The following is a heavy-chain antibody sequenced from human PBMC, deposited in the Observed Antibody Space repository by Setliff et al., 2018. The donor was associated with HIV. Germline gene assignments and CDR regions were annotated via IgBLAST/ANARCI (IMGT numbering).Heavy chain of an antibody. CDR2: IYYSGNT. D-gene: IGHD2-2*01. CDR3: ARAFCSSASCYGGGDAFDI. Sequence: LSLTCTVSGGSISSGGYYWSWIRLHPGRGLEWIGYIYYSGNTYYNPSLKSRLTISVDTSKNHFSLKLSSVTAADTAVYYRARAFCSSASCYGGGDAFDIWGQGTMVTVSS. CDR1: GGSISSGGYY. J-gene: IGHJ3*02. V-gene: IGHV4-31*03.